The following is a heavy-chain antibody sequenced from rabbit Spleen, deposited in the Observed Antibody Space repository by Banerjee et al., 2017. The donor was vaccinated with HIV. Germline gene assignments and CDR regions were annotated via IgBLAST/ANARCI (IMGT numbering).Heavy chain of an antibody. J-gene: IGHJ6*01. Sequence: QEQLEESGGGLVQPEGSLALTCKASGFTISSSYYMCWVRQAPGKGLEWIACIYAGNNGETYYASWAKGRFTISKTSSTTVTLQMTSLTGADTATYFCARDTGTSFSTYGMDLWGPGTLVTVS. CDR2: IYAGNNGET. V-gene: IGHV1S45*01. CDR1: GFTISSSYY. D-gene: IGHD7-1*01. CDR3: ARDTGTSFSTYGMDL.